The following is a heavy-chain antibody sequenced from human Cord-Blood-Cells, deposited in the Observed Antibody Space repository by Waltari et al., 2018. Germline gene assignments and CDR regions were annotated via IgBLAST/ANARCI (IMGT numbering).Heavy chain of an antibody. D-gene: IGHD2-21*02. J-gene: IGHJ5*02. CDR3: ARVVTAINWFDP. V-gene: IGHV1-2*02. Sequence: QVQLVQPGAEVKTPGASVKVSCQASGYTFPGYYIYSLQQAPGQGLEWMGWINPNSGGTNYAQKFQGRVTMTRDTSISTAYMELSRLRSDDTAVYYCARVVTAINWFDPWGQGTLVTVSS. CDR2: INPNSGGT. CDR1: GYTFPGYY.